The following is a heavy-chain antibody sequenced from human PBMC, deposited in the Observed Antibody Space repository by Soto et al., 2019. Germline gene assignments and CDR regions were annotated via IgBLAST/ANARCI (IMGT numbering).Heavy chain of an antibody. CDR2: VIPMSGSS. J-gene: IGHJ6*02. V-gene: IGHV1-69*06. CDR1: GGTFSTYV. Sequence: QVQLVQSGAEVKKPGSSVKVSCKASGGTFSTYVISWVRQAPGQGLEGMGRVIPMSGSSNYAQKFQGRVTITADKDTSIAYMEVRSLRSEDTAVYYCARGRPRSGPPFYYYGLDVWGQGTTVIVSS. D-gene: IGHD1-26*01. CDR3: ARGRPRSGPPFYYYGLDV.